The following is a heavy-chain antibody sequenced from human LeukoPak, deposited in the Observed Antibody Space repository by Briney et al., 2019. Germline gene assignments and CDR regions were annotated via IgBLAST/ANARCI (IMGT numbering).Heavy chain of an antibody. CDR3: ARGQTTMTN. Sequence: PGGSLRLSCAASGFTFSSYWMSWVRQAPGEGLEWVANIKQDGSEKYYVDSVKGRFAISRDNAKNSLYLQMNSLRAEDTAVYFCARGQTTMTNWGQGTLVTVSS. CDR1: GFTFSSYW. D-gene: IGHD4-17*01. J-gene: IGHJ4*02. V-gene: IGHV3-7*03. CDR2: IKQDGSEK.